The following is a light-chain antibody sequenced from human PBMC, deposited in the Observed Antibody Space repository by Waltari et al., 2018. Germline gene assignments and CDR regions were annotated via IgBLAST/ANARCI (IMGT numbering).Light chain of an antibody. Sequence: DIQMTQSPSTLSASVGDRVTITCRASQYINTWLAWYQQKPGKAPKFLISNASSLEHEVPLRFSGSGFGTEFTLTISSLQPDDSATYYCQRYSSYPPTFGGGTMLEIK. CDR3: QRYSSYPPT. J-gene: IGKJ4*01. CDR1: QYINTW. V-gene: IGKV1-5*03. CDR2: NAS.